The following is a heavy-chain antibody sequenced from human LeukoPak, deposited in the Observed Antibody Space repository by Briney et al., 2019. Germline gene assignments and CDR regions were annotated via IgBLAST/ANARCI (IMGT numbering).Heavy chain of an antibody. CDR2: IKEDANEK. D-gene: IGHD4-17*01. Sequence: PGGSLRLSCAASGFTLSDYWMTWVRQAPGKGLEWVANIKEDANEKNYDDSVKGRFTISRDNAKNSMFLEMNSTRAEDTALYFCARDETPYTGGPYYGDLDLWVQGTLVTVSS. CDR3: ARDETPYTGGPYYGDLDL. J-gene: IGHJ3*01. CDR1: GFTLSDYW. V-gene: IGHV3-7*04.